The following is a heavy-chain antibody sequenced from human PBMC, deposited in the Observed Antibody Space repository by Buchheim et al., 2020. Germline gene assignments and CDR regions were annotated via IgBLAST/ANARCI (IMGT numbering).Heavy chain of an antibody. V-gene: IGHV3-33*01. Sequence: QVQLVESGGGMVQPGRSLRLSCAASGFTFSTYGMHWVRQAPGKGLEWVAVIWYDGSNKYYADSVKGRFTISRDNSKNTLYLQMNSLRDEDTAAYYCARGTVPSTIGMDYWGQGTL. CDR3: ARGTVPSTIGMDY. D-gene: IGHD2-2*01. J-gene: IGHJ4*02. CDR2: IWYDGSNK. CDR1: GFTFSTYG.